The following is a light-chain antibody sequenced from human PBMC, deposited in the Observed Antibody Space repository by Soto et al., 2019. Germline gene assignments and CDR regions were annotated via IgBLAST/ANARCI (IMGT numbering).Light chain of an antibody. Sequence: IQLTQSLSSLSASVGDRVTITCRASQGISSYLAWNQQKPGKAPKLLIHAASTLQSGVPSWFSGSGSGTDFTLTISSLQPEDFATYYCQQLNSYLYTFGQGTKLEIK. J-gene: IGKJ2*01. V-gene: IGKV1-9*01. CDR3: QQLNSYLYT. CDR1: QGISSY. CDR2: AAS.